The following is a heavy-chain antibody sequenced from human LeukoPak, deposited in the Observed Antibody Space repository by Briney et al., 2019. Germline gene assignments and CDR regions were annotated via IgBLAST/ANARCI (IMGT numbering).Heavy chain of an antibody. CDR1: GFTFSSAW. CDR3: ARGLSTAVAGFDY. J-gene: IGHJ4*02. Sequence: GGSLRLSCAASGFTFSSAWINWVRQAPGKGLEWVSYISSSGSTRYYADSVKGRFTISRDNDKNSLYLQMNSLRGEDTAVYYCARGLSTAVAGFDYWGQGSLVTVSS. D-gene: IGHD6-19*01. CDR2: ISSSGSTR. V-gene: IGHV3-48*04.